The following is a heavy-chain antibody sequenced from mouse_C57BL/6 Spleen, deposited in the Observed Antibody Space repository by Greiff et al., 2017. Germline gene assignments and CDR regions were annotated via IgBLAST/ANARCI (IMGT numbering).Heavy chain of an antibody. V-gene: IGHV5-6*01. CDR1: GFTFSSYG. CDR3: ARRTDGYYEDY. Sequence: DVQLVESGGDLVKPGGSLKLSCAASGFTFSSYGMSWVRQTPDKRLEWVATISSGGSYTYYPDSVKGRFTISRDNAKNTLYLQMSSLKSEDTAMYYCARRTDGYYEDYWGQGTTLTVSS. J-gene: IGHJ2*01. D-gene: IGHD2-3*01. CDR2: ISSGGSYT.